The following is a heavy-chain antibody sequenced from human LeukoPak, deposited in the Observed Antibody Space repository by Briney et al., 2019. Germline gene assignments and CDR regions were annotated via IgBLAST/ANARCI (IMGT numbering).Heavy chain of an antibody. J-gene: IGHJ4*02. V-gene: IGHV3-33*01. CDR2: IWYDGSNK. D-gene: IGHD6-19*01. Sequence: GGSLRLSCAASGFTFSSYGMHWVRQAPGKGLEWVAVIWYDGSNKYYADSVKGRFTISRDNSKNTLYLQMNSLRAEDTAVYYCARDNGAVAGFDYWGQGTLVTVSS. CDR3: ARDNGAVAGFDY. CDR1: GFTFSSYG.